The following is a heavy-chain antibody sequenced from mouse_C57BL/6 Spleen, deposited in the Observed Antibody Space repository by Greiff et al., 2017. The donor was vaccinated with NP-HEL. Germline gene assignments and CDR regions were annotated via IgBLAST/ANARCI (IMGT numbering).Heavy chain of an antibody. CDR3: ARRDYSNPYAMDY. V-gene: IGHV1-64*01. CDR2: IHPNSGST. J-gene: IGHJ4*01. Sequence: QVQLQQSGAELVKPGASVKLSCKASGYTFTSYWMHWVKQRPGQGLEWIGMIHPNSGSTNYNEKFKSKATLTVDKSSSTAYMQLSSLTSEDSAVYYCARRDYSNPYAMDYWGQGTSVTVSS. D-gene: IGHD2-5*01. CDR1: GYTFTSYW.